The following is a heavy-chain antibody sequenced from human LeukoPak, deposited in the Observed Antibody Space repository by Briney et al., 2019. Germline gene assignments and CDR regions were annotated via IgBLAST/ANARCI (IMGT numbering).Heavy chain of an antibody. CDR3: ARDSCSSTSCYPGY. V-gene: IGHV3-48*01. CDR2: ISSSSSTI. Sequence: PGGSLRLSCAASGFTFSSYSMNWVRQAPGKGLEWVSYISSSSSTIYYADSVKGRFTISRDNAKNSLYLQMNSLRAEDTAVYCCARDSCSSTSCYPGYWGQGTLVTVSS. J-gene: IGHJ4*02. D-gene: IGHD2-2*01. CDR1: GFTFSSYS.